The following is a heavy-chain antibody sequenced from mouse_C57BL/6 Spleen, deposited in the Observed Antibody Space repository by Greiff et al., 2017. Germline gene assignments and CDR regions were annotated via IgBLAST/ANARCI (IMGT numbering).Heavy chain of an antibody. CDR2: INPGSGGT. V-gene: IGHV1-54*01. CDR3: AREGIRYFDY. J-gene: IGHJ2*01. CDR1: GYAFTNYL. Sequence: QVQLQQSGAELVRPGTSVKVSCKASGYAFTNYLIEWVKQRPGQGLEWIGVINPGSGGTNYNEKFKGKATLTADKSSSTAYMQLSSLTSEDSAVYFCAREGIRYFDYWGQGTTLTVSS.